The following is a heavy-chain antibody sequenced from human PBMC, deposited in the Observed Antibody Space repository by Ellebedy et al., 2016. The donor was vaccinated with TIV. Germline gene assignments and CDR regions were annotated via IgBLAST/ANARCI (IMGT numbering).Heavy chain of an antibody. V-gene: IGHV3-33*01. J-gene: IGHJ1*01. CDR1: GFTFSSHG. D-gene: IGHD6-19*01. Sequence: GESLKISCAASGFTFSSHGMHWVRQAPGKGLEWVAVIWYDGSNKDYADSVKGRFTISRDNSKNTLYLQMNSLRDEDTAVYYCARDLNSSGWSPQHWGQGTLVTVSS. CDR3: ARDLNSSGWSPQH. CDR2: IWYDGSNK.